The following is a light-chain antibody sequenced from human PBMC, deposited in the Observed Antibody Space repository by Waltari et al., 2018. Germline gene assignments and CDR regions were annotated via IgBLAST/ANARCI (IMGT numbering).Light chain of an antibody. CDR2: DAS. J-gene: IGKJ4*01. Sequence: EIVLTQSPAILSFSPGERATLSCRASHSVGTYLAWYQQRPGQSPRLLIYDASYRASGIQARFSGCASETEFTLTMSSLQPEDFAVYYCQQRRNWPLTFGGGTRVQI. CDR3: QQRRNWPLT. CDR1: HSVGTY. V-gene: IGKV3-11*01.